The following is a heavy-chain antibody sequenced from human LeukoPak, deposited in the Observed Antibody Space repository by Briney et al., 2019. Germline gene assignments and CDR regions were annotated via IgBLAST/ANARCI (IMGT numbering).Heavy chain of an antibody. Sequence: SETLSLTCAVYGGSFSGYYWSWIRQPPGKGLEWIGEINHSGSTNYNPSLKSRVTIPVDTSKNQFSLKLSSVTAADTAVYYCARGLNTYYDFWSGYSYGMDVWGQGTTVTVSS. V-gene: IGHV4-34*01. CDR1: GGSFSGYY. J-gene: IGHJ6*02. D-gene: IGHD3-3*01. CDR3: ARGLNTYYDFWSGYSYGMDV. CDR2: INHSGST.